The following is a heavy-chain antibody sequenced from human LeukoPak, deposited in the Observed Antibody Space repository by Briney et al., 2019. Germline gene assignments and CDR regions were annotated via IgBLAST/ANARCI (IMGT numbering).Heavy chain of an antibody. CDR2: YTGST. Sequence: PSETLSLTCTVSGGSISSSTYYWGWIRQPPGKGLEWIGSYTGSTDYNPSLKSRVAISVDASKSQISLRLSSVTAADTAVYYCARHGPTRKQWLVGYYFGYWGQGTLVTVSS. D-gene: IGHD6-19*01. CDR1: GGSISSSTYY. CDR3: ARHGPTRKQWLVGYYFGY. J-gene: IGHJ4*02. V-gene: IGHV4-39*01.